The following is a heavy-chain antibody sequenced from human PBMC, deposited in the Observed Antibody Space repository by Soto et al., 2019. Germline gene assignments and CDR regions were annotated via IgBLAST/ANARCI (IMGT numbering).Heavy chain of an antibody. Sequence: SETLSLTCTVSGGSISSSSYYWGWIRQPPGKGLEWIGSIYYSGSTYYNPSLKSRVTISVDTSKNQFSLKLSSVTAADTAVYYCARHSTSGSNDYWGQGTLVTVSS. CDR3: ARHSTSGSNDY. J-gene: IGHJ4*02. CDR2: IYYSGST. V-gene: IGHV4-39*01. D-gene: IGHD1-26*01. CDR1: GGSISSSSYY.